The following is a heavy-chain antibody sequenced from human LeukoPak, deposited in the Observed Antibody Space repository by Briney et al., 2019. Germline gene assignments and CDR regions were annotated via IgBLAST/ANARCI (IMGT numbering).Heavy chain of an antibody. Sequence: GGSLRLSCAASGFSFSTYAMTWVRQIPGRGLQWVSAISAGGATYYADSVKGRFTISRDNSRSTLYLQMNSLRADDTAFYYCAKIPTGRREEWFDPWGRGTLVTVSS. CDR1: GFSFSTYA. CDR2: ISAGGAT. V-gene: IGHV3-23*01. CDR3: AKIPTGRREEWFDP. D-gene: IGHD1-26*01. J-gene: IGHJ5*02.